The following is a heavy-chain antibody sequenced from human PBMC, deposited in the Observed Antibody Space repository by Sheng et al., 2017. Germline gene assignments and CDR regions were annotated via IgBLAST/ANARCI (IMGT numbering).Heavy chain of an antibody. CDR1: GFSFSNYG. Sequence: VQLVESGGGIVQPGGSLRLSCAASGFSFSNYGMHWVRQAPGKGLQWVAVISYDGSNEYYADSVKGRFTISRDNSRDTLFLQMNSLRPEDTAVYYCAKDHLPTTVTTVSYCGQGTLVTVSS. V-gene: IGHV3-30*18. CDR2: ISYDGSNE. CDR3: AKDHLPTTVTTVSY. J-gene: IGHJ4*02. D-gene: IGHD4-17*01.